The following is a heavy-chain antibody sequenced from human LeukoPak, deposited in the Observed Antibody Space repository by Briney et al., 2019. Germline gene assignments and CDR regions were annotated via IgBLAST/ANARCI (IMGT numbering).Heavy chain of an antibody. J-gene: IGHJ4*02. V-gene: IGHV4-39*07. CDR2: IYYGGTT. CDR3: VRDAPEGN. Sequence: SETLSLTCTVSGGSISGSSFYWGWFRQSPGKGLEWIASIYYGGTTHYRPSLRSRLTISVDTSKNQFSLTLTSLTAADTAVYYCVRDAPEGNWGQGTLVTVSS. CDR1: GGSISGSSFY.